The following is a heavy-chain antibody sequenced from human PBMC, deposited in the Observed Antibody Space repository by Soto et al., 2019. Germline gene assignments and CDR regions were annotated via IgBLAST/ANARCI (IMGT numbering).Heavy chain of an antibody. CDR3: AKDLRPKKTTVTTVEYFQH. D-gene: IGHD4-4*01. CDR2: ISYDGSNK. V-gene: IGHV3-30*18. Sequence: QVQLVESGGGVVQPGRSLRLSCAASGFTFSSYGMHWVRQAPGKGLEWVAVISYDGSNKYYADSVKGRFTISRDNSKNTLYLQMNSLRAEDTAVYYCAKDLRPKKTTVTTVEYFQHWGQGTLVTVSS. J-gene: IGHJ1*01. CDR1: GFTFSSYG.